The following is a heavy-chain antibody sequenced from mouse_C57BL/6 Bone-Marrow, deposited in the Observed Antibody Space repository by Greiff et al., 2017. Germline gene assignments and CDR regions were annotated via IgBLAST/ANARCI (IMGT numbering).Heavy chain of an antibody. CDR1: GYTFTSYW. Sequence: QVQLQQPGAELVKPGASVKLSCKASGYTFTSYWMHWVKQRPGQGLEWIGMIHPNSGSTNYNEKFKSKATLTVDKSSRTAYMQLISLTSEDSAVYYFSRPLRWYYDVGGTGTTVTVSS. J-gene: IGHJ1*03. CDR3: SRPLRWYYDV. CDR2: IHPNSGST. V-gene: IGHV1-64*01. D-gene: IGHD6-1*01.